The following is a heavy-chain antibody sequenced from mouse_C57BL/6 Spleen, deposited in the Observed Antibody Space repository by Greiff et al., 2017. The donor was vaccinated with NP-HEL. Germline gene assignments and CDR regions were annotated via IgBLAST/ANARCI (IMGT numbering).Heavy chain of an antibody. D-gene: IGHD2-3*01. V-gene: IGHV3-6*01. CDR2: ISYDGSN. Sequence: EVKLQESGPGLVKPSQSLSLTCSVTGYSITSGYYWNWIRQFPGNKLEWMGYISYDGSNNYNPSLKNRISITRDTSKNQFFLKLNSVTTEDTATYYCARAGDGYYGFDYWGQGTTLTVSS. J-gene: IGHJ2*01. CDR1: GYSITSGYY. CDR3: ARAGDGYYGFDY.